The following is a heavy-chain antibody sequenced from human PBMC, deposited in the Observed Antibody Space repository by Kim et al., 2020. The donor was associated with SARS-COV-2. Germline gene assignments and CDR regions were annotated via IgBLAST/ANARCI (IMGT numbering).Heavy chain of an antibody. V-gene: IGHV3-21*01. D-gene: IGHD1-26*01. CDR3: APPLGNSGSSGGY. J-gene: IGHJ4*02. Sequence: YADSVKGRFTISRDDAKNSLYLQMNRLRAEDTAVYYCAPPLGNSGSSGGYWGQGTLVTVSS.